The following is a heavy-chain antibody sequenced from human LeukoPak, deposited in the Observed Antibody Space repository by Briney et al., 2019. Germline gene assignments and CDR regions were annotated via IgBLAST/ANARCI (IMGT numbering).Heavy chain of an antibody. D-gene: IGHD2-2*01. J-gene: IGHJ6*03. Sequence: SETLTLTCAVYGGTFSGYYWSWLRQPPGKGLEWVGEINHNGSSNYNPCINSRVTISVDTSKNQFSLKLSSVTAADTAVYYCARGSCSSTSCRRSYYYMDVWGKGTTVTVSS. CDR3: ARGSCSSTSCRRSYYYMDV. CDR2: INHNGSS. V-gene: IGHV4-34*01. CDR1: GGTFSGYY.